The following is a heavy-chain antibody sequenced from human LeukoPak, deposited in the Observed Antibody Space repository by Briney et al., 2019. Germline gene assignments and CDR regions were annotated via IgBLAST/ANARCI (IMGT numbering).Heavy chain of an antibody. CDR2: IYTSGST. D-gene: IGHD4-17*01. Sequence: RSSETLSLTCTVSGGSISSYYWSWIRQPAGKGLEWIGRIYTSGSTNYNPSLKSRVTISVDTSKNQFSLKLSSVTAADTAVYYCARGPRYGDYRKFDYWGQGTLVTVSS. CDR1: GGSISSYY. J-gene: IGHJ4*02. CDR3: ARGPRYGDYRKFDY. V-gene: IGHV4-4*07.